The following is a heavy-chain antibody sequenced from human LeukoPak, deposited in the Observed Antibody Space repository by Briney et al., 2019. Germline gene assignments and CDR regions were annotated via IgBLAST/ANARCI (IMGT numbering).Heavy chain of an antibody. D-gene: IGHD3-3*01. V-gene: IGHV3-74*01. CDR2: INRDGGST. Sequence: AGGSLRLSCAASGFTFSTYWMHWVRQAPGKGLVWVSRINRDGGSTSYADPVKGRFTISRDNAKNTLDLQMNSLRAEDTAVYYCARSRGLLLPEYWGQGTLVTVSS. CDR3: ARSRGLLLPEY. CDR1: GFTFSTYW. J-gene: IGHJ4*02.